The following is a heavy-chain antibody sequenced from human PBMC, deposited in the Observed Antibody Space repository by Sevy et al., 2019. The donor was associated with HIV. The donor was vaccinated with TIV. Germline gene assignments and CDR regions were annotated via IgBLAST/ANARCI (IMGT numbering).Heavy chain of an antibody. V-gene: IGHV3-30*04. CDR1: GFTFSDYD. CDR3: ARLFSCGGDCYYLDY. Sequence: GGSLRLSCAASGFTFSDYDMHWVRQAPGKGLEWVAVMSHDGNYKNHADSVKVRFTISRDNFKNTLYLQMNSLRVVDTAVYFCARLFSCGGDCYYLDYWGQGATVTVSS. D-gene: IGHD2-21*02. J-gene: IGHJ4*02. CDR2: MSHDGNYK.